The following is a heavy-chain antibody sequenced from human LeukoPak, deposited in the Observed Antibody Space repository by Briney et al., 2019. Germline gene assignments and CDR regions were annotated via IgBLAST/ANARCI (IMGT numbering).Heavy chain of an antibody. CDR2: INPNSGGT. Sequence: ASVKVSCKASGYTFTCYYMHWVRQAPGQGLEWMGWINPNSGGTNYAQKFQGRVTMTRDTSISTAYMELSRLRSDDTAVYYCARGHEIVATTLRFDYWGQGTLVTVSS. CDR3: ARGHEIVATTLRFDY. CDR1: GYTFTCYY. J-gene: IGHJ4*02. D-gene: IGHD5-12*01. V-gene: IGHV1-2*02.